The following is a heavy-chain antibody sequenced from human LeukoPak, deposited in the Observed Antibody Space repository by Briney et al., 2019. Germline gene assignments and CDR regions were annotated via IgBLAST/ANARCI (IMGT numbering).Heavy chain of an antibody. CDR3: AKGQGEPYYDFWNTYFDY. D-gene: IGHD3-3*01. CDR2: MSISGDST. CDR1: GFTFSSYA. Sequence: GGSLRLSCAASGFTFSSYAMRWVRQAPGKGLEWGSGMSISGDSTYYADSVKGRFTISRDNSKNTLYLQMNSLRAEDTAVYYCAKGQGEPYYDFWNTYFDYWGQGTLVTVSS. V-gene: IGHV3-23*01. J-gene: IGHJ4*02.